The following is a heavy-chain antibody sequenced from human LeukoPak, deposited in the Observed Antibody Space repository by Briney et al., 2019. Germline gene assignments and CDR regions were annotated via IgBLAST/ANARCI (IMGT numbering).Heavy chain of an antibody. J-gene: IGHJ4*02. D-gene: IGHD2-2*01. CDR3: VRDGRGYGGSTSCRPLDQ. Sequence: GGSLRLSCAASGFTFSSNYMSWVRQAPGKGLEWVSYISGSGTSKSYADSVKGRFTISRDNAKNLVFLQMNSLRVEDTPVYYCVRDGRGYGGSTSCRPLDQWGQGIGLTVFS. CDR1: GFTFSSNY. CDR2: ISGSGTSK. V-gene: IGHV3-11*04.